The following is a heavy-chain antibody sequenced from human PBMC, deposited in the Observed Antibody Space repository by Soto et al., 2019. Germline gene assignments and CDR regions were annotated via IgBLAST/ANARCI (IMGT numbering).Heavy chain of an antibody. D-gene: IGHD5-12*01. CDR3: ARLGSRDGYNSGFDY. CDR2: IDWDDDK. V-gene: IGHV2-70*01. CDR1: GFSLSTSGMC. Sequence: SGPTLVNPTQTLTLTCTFSGFSLSTSGMCVSWIRQPPGKALEWLALIDWDDDKYYSTSLKTRLTISKDTSKNQVVLTMTNMDPVDTATYYCARLGSRDGYNSGFDYWGQGTLVTVSS. J-gene: IGHJ4*02.